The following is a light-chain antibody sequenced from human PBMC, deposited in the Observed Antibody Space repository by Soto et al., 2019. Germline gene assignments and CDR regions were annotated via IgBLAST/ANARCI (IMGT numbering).Light chain of an antibody. CDR2: EIN. J-gene: IGLJ1*01. CDR3: SSFAGSNNFPDV. CDR1: SSDVGAYDY. V-gene: IGLV2-8*01. Sequence: QSALTQPPSASGSPGQSVTISCTGTSSDVGAYDYASWYQQHPGKAPKLMIYEINKRPSGVPDRFSGSKSGNTASLTVSGLQAEDEADYYCSSFAGSNNFPDVFGTGTKVTVL.